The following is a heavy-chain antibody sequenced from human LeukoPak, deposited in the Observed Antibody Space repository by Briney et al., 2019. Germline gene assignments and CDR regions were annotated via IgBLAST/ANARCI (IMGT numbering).Heavy chain of an antibody. CDR2: INPDGSQK. V-gene: IGHV3-7*01. J-gene: IGHJ4*02. CDR1: GFTFSGNW. Sequence: GGSLRLSCEASGFTFSGNWMSWVRQAPGKGLERVASINPDGSQKLYVDSVKGRFTISRDNTKSSLYLQMNSLGAEDTAMYYCAKLLGTATTYDSWGQGTRVTVSS. D-gene: IGHD5-24*01. CDR3: AKLLGTATTYDS.